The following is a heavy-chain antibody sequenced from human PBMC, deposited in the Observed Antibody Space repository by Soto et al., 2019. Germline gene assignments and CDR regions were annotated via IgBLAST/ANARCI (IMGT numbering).Heavy chain of an antibody. Sequence: QITLKESGPALVKPTQTLTLTCTFSGFSLTTRGVGVGWIRQPPRKALEWLALIYWDDDRRYSPSLKSRLTXPXXPSKNQVLLPMPNTGPVETATYYCGHRRTGDLIDYLGQGTLVTVSS. CDR3: GHRRTGDLIDY. V-gene: IGHV2-5*02. CDR2: IYWDDDR. CDR1: GFSLTTRGVG. D-gene: IGHD2-21*01. J-gene: IGHJ4*02.